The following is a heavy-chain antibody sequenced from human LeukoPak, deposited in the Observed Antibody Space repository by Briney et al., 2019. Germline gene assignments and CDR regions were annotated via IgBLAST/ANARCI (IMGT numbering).Heavy chain of an antibody. Sequence: PSETLSLTCTVSGGSISSSSYYWGWIRQPPGKGREWIGYIYYSGSTNYNPSLKSRVTISVDTSKNQFSLKLSSVTAADTAVYYCARVGWTDIVVVPAAYFDYWGQGTLVTVSS. CDR3: ARVGWTDIVVVPAAYFDY. V-gene: IGHV4-61*05. CDR2: IYYSGST. J-gene: IGHJ4*02. CDR1: GGSISSSSYY. D-gene: IGHD2-2*01.